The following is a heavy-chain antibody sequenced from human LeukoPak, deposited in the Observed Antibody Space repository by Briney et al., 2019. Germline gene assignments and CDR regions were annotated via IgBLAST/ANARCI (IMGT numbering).Heavy chain of an antibody. CDR2: IYTSGST. CDR3: ARDLYSSGWYGEKYYYYMDV. D-gene: IGHD6-19*01. V-gene: IGHV4-61*02. J-gene: IGHJ6*03. Sequence: SETLSLTCTVSGGSISSGSYYWSWIRQPAGKGLEWIGRIYTSGSTNYNPSLKSRVAISVDTSKNQFSLKLSSVTAADTAVYYCARDLYSSGWYGEKYYYYMDVWGKGTTVTVSS. CDR1: GGSISSGSYY.